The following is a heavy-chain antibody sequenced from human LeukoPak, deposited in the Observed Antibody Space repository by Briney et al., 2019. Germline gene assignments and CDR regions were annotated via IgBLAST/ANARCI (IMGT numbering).Heavy chain of an antibody. D-gene: IGHD2-2*01. CDR3: ARDHPVPAAIWFDP. CDR2: ISSSSSYI. V-gene: IGHV3-21*01. CDR1: GFTFSSYS. Sequence: PGGSLRLSCAASGFTFSSYSMNWVRQAPGKGLEWVSSISSSSSYIYYADSVKGRFTISRDNAKNSLYLQMNSLRAEDTAVYYCARDHPVPAAIWFDPWGQGTLVTVSS. J-gene: IGHJ5*02.